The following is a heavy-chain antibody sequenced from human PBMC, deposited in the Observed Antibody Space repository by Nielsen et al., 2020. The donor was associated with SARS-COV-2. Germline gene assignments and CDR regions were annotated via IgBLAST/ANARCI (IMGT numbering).Heavy chain of an antibody. CDR1: GFSLSTSGVG. Sequence: SGPTLVKPTQTLTLTCTFSGFSLSTSGVGVGWIRQPPGKALEWLALIYWNDDKRYSPSLKSRLTITKDTSKNQVVLTMTNIDPVDTATYYCAHGYDFGGGYGMDVWGQGTTVTVSS. J-gene: IGHJ6*02. D-gene: IGHD3-3*01. V-gene: IGHV2-5*01. CDR2: IYWNDDK. CDR3: AHGYDFGGGYGMDV.